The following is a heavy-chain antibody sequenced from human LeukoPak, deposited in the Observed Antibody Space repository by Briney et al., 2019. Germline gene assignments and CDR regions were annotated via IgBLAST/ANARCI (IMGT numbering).Heavy chain of an antibody. CDR3: ARTGGDCSSGLCYYAMDV. D-gene: IGHD2-21*02. J-gene: IGHJ6*02. V-gene: IGHV4-61*09. CDR2: IYTSGST. CDR1: GGSISSGGSY. Sequence: SETLSLTCTVSGGSISSGGSYWSWIRQPAGKGLEWVGHIYTSGSTNYNPSLKSRVTISVDMSKNRFSLRLSSVTAADTAVYYCARTGGDCSSGLCYYAMDVWGQGTTVTVS.